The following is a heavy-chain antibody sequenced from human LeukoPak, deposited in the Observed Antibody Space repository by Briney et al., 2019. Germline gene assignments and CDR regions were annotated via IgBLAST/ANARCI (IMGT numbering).Heavy chain of an antibody. CDR3: ARRGVVATPDANF. CDR1: GGSISSSGNY. D-gene: IGHD5-12*01. CDR2: IDHSGST. Sequence: SETLSLTCTVSGGSISSSGNYWGWIRQPPGQGLEWIGSIDHSGSTYYNPSLKSRVTISIDTSKNQFSLRLSSVTAADTAVYYCARRGVVATPDANFWGQGTLVTVSS. J-gene: IGHJ4*02. V-gene: IGHV4-39*01.